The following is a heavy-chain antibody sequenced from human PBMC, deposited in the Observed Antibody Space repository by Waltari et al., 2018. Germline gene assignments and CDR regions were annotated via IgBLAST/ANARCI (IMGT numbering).Heavy chain of an antibody. CDR2: ISSSNTII. CDR1: GFTFSTHS. D-gene: IGHD3-10*01. CDR3: ARDPPRMVSGVWFDP. J-gene: IGHJ5*02. V-gene: IGHV3-48*01. Sequence: EVQLVESGGGLVQPGGSLRLSCAASGFTFSTHSMNWVRQAPGKGLEWVSYISSSNTIIYYADSVKGRFTISRDDAKNSLYLQMGSLTADDTAVYYCARDPPRMVSGVWFDPWGQGTLVTVSS.